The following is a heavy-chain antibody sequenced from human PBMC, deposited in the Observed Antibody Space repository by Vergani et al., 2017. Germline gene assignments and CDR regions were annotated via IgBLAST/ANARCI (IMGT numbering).Heavy chain of an antibody. V-gene: IGHV4-61*02. Sequence: QVQLHESGPGLVKPSETLSLICSVSGVSMQSGSYYWTWIRQTAERRLEWMGRVYPRGTTNYNPSLNGQVTIFVDKSKNILSLRLNSVTAADTAVYYCAGGETRTDWFDPWGQGTLVTVSS. CDR3: AGGETRTDWFDP. J-gene: IGHJ5*02. CDR1: GVSMQSGSYY. CDR2: VYPRGTT. D-gene: IGHD3-16*01.